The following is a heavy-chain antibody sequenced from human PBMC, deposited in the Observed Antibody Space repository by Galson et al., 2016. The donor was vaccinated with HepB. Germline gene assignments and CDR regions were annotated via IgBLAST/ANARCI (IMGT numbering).Heavy chain of an antibody. J-gene: IGHJ4*02. CDR3: MKPFDY. Sequence: SLRLSCAAAGFTLSSSAMHWVRQAPGKGLEYVSVISSKGGSTYYADSVKGRMTISRDNSKNTVYLQMSGLRAEDTAVYYCMKPFDYWGQGTLVTVSS. V-gene: IGHV3-64D*06. CDR1: GFTLSSSA. CDR2: ISSKGGST.